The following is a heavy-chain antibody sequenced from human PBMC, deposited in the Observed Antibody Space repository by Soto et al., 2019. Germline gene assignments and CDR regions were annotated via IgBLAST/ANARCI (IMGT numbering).Heavy chain of an antibody. CDR3: ARHPRPHRFDP. Sequence: SETLSLTCTVSGGSISSSSHYWGWIRQPPGKGLEWIGSIYYSGSTYYNPSLKSRVTISVDTSKNQFSLKLSSVTAADTAVYYCARHPRPHRFDPWGQGTLVTVSS. V-gene: IGHV4-39*01. J-gene: IGHJ5*02. CDR1: GGSISSSSHY. CDR2: IYYSGST.